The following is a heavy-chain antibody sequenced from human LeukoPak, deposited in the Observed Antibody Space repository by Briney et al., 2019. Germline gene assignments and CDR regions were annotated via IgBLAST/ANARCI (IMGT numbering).Heavy chain of an antibody. J-gene: IGHJ5*02. Sequence: SETLSLTCTVSGGSISSYYWSWIRQPPGKGLEWIGYIYYSGSTNYNPSLKSRVTISVDTSKNQFSLKLSSVTAADTAVYYCARVPTKRNWFDPWGQGTLVTVSS. CDR3: ARVPTKRNWFDP. V-gene: IGHV4-59*01. CDR1: GGSISSYY. D-gene: IGHD5-12*01. CDR2: IYYSGST.